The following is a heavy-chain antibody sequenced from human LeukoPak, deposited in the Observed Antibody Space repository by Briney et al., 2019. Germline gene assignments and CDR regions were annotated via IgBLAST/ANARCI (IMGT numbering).Heavy chain of an antibody. CDR1: GFSFSTYE. V-gene: IGHV3-48*03. D-gene: IGHD5-24*01. CDR3: ARDPNYGLYVYYGMDV. CDR2: ISSGGETV. J-gene: IGHJ6*02. Sequence: GGSLRLSCAASGFSFSTYEMNWVRQAPGKGLEWVSYISSGGETVYYADSVKGRFTISRDNSKNTLYLQMNSLRAEDTAVYYCARDPNYGLYVYYGMDVWGQGTTVTVSS.